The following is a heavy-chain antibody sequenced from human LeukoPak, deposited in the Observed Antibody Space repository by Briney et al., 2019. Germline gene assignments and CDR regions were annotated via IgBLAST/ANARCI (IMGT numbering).Heavy chain of an antibody. J-gene: IGHJ4*02. D-gene: IGHD4-17*01. Sequence: ASVKVSCKSSGYTFTGYYMHWVRPAPGQGLEWMGWINPNSGGTNYAQKFQGKVTMTRDTSISTAYMELSRLRSDDTAVYYCARVNDYGDYVDYWGQGTLVTVSS. CDR2: INPNSGGT. CDR3: ARVNDYGDYVDY. CDR1: GYTFTGYY. V-gene: IGHV1-2*02.